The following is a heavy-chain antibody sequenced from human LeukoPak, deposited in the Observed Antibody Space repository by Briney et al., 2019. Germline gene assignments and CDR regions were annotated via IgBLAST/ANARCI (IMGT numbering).Heavy chain of an antibody. V-gene: IGHV1-46*01. CDR3: ARGRYSSGWKSYSSHYYYGLDV. CDR1: GYTFTSYY. J-gene: IGHJ6*02. D-gene: IGHD6-19*01. CDR2: INPSGGST. Sequence: ASVKVSCKASGYTFTSYYMHWVRQAPGQGLEWMGIINPSGGSTSYAQKFQGRVTITADESTSTAYMELTSLRSEDTAAYYCARGRYSSGWKSYSSHYYYGLDVWGQGTTVTVSS.